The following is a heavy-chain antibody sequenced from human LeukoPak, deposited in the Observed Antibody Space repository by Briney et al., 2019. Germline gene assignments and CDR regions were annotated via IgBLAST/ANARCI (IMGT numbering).Heavy chain of an antibody. Sequence: SETLSLTCTVSGGSISSGSYYWSWIRQPAGKGLELIGRIFTSGRTNYNPSLKSRVTISLDTSKNQFSPKLSSVTAADTAVYYCARGLTYYYGSGSNNWFDPWGQGTLVTVSS. J-gene: IGHJ5*02. D-gene: IGHD3-10*01. CDR2: IFTSGRT. CDR1: GGSISSGSYY. CDR3: ARGLTYYYGSGSNNWFDP. V-gene: IGHV4-61*02.